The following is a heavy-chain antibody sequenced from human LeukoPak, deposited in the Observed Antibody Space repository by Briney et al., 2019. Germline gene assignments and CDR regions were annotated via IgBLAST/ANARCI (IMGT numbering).Heavy chain of an antibody. CDR1: GFTFSSYA. CDR2: ISYDGSNK. D-gene: IGHD1-26*01. V-gene: IGHV3-30-3*01. CDR3: AREGQSGSYYSYGMDV. Sequence: PGRSLRLSCAASGFTFSSYAMHWVRQAPGKGLEWVAVISYDGSNKYYADSVKGRFTISRDNSKNTLYLQMNSLRAEDTAVYYCAREGQSGSYYSYGMDVWGQGTTVTVSS. J-gene: IGHJ6*02.